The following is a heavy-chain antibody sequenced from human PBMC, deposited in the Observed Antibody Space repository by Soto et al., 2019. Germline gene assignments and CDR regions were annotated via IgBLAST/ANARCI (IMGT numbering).Heavy chain of an antibody. V-gene: IGHV4-39*02. CDR1: GGSISNSGFY. J-gene: IGHJ3*02. CDR3: ARPRGLRFSVADVFDI. CDR2: IYDSGIT. D-gene: IGHD3-3*01. Sequence: PSETLSLTCIVSGGSISNSGFYWGWIRQPPGKGLEWIGSIYDSGITYYNPSLESRVTVSVDTSKNHFSLRLTSVTAADTAVYYCARPRGLRFSVADVFDIWGQGAMVTVSS.